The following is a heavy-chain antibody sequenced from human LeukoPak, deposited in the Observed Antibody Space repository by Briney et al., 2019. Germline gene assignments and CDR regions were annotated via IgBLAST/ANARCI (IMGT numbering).Heavy chain of an antibody. CDR2: ISNSGGRI. CDR3: AKDANPEWPNWFDP. D-gene: IGHD3-3*01. CDR1: GFTFSSSA. V-gene: IGHV3-23*01. Sequence: GGSLRLSCAASGFTFSSSAMNWVRQAPGKGLEWVSSISNSGGRIFYADSVKGRFTISRDNSKNTLFLEMNSLRAEDTAVYYCAKDANPEWPNWFDPWGQGTLVTVSS. J-gene: IGHJ5*02.